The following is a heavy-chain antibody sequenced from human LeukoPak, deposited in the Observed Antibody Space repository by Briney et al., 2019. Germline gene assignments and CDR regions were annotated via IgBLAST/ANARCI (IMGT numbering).Heavy chain of an antibody. J-gene: IGHJ4*02. CDR3: ARRRDLYSGSYYPFDY. CDR1: GYSFTSYW. D-gene: IGHD1-26*01. Sequence: GESLRISCKGSGYSFTSYWIGWVRQMPGKGLKWMGIIYPGDSDARYSPSFQGQVTISADKSISTAYLQWSSLKASDTAMYYCARRRDLYSGSYYPFDYWGQGTLVTVSS. V-gene: IGHV5-51*01. CDR2: IYPGDSDA.